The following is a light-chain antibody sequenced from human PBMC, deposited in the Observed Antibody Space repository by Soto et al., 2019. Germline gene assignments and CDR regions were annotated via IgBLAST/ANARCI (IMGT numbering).Light chain of an antibody. V-gene: IGKV1-12*01. Sequence: DFQMTQSPFSLSTSLGDRVTITGRARQGLSSWLAWYQQKTGKAPKILIYAESSLQSGVPQRFSGSGSGTDFTLTISRLQPEDFATYYCQQTLSFPPTXGQGTKVDIK. CDR2: AES. CDR3: QQTLSFPPT. J-gene: IGKJ1*01. CDR1: QGLSSW.